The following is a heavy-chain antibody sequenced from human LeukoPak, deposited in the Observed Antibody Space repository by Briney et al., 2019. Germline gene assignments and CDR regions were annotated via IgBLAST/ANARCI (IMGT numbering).Heavy chain of an antibody. CDR1: GGSISSSSYY. J-gene: IGHJ5*02. CDR3: AGKNDYSNYGIDP. Sequence: PSETLSLTCTVSGGSISSSSYYWGWIRQPPGKGLEWIGSIYYSGSTYYNPSLKSRVTISVDTSMNQFSLKLSSVTAADTAVYYCAGKNDYSNYGIDPWGQGTLVTVSS. D-gene: IGHD4-11*01. CDR2: IYYSGST. V-gene: IGHV4-39*07.